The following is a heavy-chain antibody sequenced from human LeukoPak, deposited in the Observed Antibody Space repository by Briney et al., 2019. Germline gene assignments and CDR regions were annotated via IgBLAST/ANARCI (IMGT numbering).Heavy chain of an antibody. J-gene: IGHJ4*02. V-gene: IGHV3-23*01. CDR3: AKDRDYDSSGLLDSLFDY. CDR1: GFTFSSYG. D-gene: IGHD3-22*01. CDR2: ISGSGGST. Sequence: HPGGSLRLSCAASGFTFSSYGMSWVRQAPGKGLEWVSAISGSGGSTYYADPVKGRFTISRDNSKNTLYLQMNSLRAEDTAVYYCAKDRDYDSSGLLDSLFDYWGQGTLVTVSS.